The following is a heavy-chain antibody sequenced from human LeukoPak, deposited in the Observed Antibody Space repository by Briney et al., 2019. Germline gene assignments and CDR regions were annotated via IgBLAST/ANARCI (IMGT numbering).Heavy chain of an antibody. J-gene: IGHJ4*02. D-gene: IGHD1-26*01. CDR3: AATFLGFVGAPTSFVY. Sequence: ASVRVSCKASGYTFTGFGVSWVRQAPGQGLEWMGWISVYNNYTNYARNFQDRVSMTTDTSTTTAYMELRSLSSDDTAMYYCAATFLGFVGAPTSFVYWGQGTLVTVSS. CDR1: GYTFTGFG. CDR2: ISVYNNYT. V-gene: IGHV1-18*01.